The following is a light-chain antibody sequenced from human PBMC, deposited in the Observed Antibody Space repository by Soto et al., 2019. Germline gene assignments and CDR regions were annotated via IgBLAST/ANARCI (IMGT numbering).Light chain of an antibody. Sequence: ALTQPPSASGSPGQSVTISCTGTSSDVGGYNYVSWYQQHPGQAPKLMIYEVYKRPSGVPDRFSGSKSGNTASLTVSGLQAEDEADYYCNSYAGSNIVFGTGTKLTVL. CDR2: EVY. V-gene: IGLV2-8*01. CDR1: SSDVGGYNY. CDR3: NSYAGSNIV. J-gene: IGLJ1*01.